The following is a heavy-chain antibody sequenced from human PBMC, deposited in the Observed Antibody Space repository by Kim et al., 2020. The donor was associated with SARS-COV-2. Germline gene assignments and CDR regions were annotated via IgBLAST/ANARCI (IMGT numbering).Heavy chain of an antibody. CDR2: ISYDGSNK. V-gene: IGHV3-30*18. CDR3: AKDGGGRGYDILTGYPTPEGYYFDY. CDR1: GFTFSSYG. D-gene: IGHD3-9*01. Sequence: GGSLRLSCAASGFTFSSYGMHWVRQAPGKGLEWVAVISYDGSNKYYADSVKGRFTISRDNSKNTLYLQMNSLRAEDTAVYYCAKDGGGRGYDILTGYPTPEGYYFDYWGQGTLVTGSS. J-gene: IGHJ4*02.